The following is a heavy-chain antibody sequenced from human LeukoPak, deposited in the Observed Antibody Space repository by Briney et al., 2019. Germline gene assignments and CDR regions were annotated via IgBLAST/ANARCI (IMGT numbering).Heavy chain of an antibody. CDR2: IYYSGST. CDR3: ARAPGYSNYVDY. J-gene: IGHJ4*02. Sequence: PSETLSLTCTVSGGSISSYYWSWIRQPPGKGLEWIGYIYYSGSTNYKPSLKSRVNISVDTSKNQCSLKLSSVTAADTAVYYCARAPGYSNYVDYWGQGTLVTVSS. CDR1: GGSISSYY. D-gene: IGHD4-11*01. V-gene: IGHV4-59*01.